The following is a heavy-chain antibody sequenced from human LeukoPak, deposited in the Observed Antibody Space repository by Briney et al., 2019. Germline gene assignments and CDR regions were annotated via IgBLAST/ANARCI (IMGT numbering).Heavy chain of an antibody. Sequence: PGRSLRLSCAASGFTFSGYAMHWVRQAPGKGLEWVAVISYDGSNKYYADSVKGRFTISRDNSKNTLYLQMNSLRAEDTAVYYCARDPSKIVVASFDYWGQGTLVTVSS. D-gene: IGHD3-22*01. J-gene: IGHJ4*02. CDR3: ARDPSKIVVASFDY. V-gene: IGHV3-30*04. CDR1: GFTFSGYA. CDR2: ISYDGSNK.